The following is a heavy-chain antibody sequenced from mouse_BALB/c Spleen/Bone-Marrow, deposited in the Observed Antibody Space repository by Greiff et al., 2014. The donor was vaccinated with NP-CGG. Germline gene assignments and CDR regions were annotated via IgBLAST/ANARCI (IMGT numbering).Heavy chain of an antibody. J-gene: IGHJ2*01. Sequence: QVQLQQSGSVLVRPGASVKLSCKASGYTFTNSWIHWAKQRPGHGPEWIGEIHPNSGNSNYNEIFKGKARLTVDSSSSTAYVDLSTLTSEDSAFYYCSRHHRSASYLAYWGQAPPLTVPS. CDR3: SRHHRSASYLAY. V-gene: IGHV1S130*01. CDR1: GYTFTNSW. CDR2: IHPNSGNS. D-gene: IGHD3-1*01.